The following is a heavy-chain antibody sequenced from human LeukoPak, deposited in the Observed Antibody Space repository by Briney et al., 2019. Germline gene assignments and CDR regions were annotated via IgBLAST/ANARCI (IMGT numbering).Heavy chain of an antibody. J-gene: IGHJ4*02. V-gene: IGHV4-61*02. CDR3: AGYCTNGVCSDY. CDR1: GGSLSSGSFY. CDR2: IHTSGST. D-gene: IGHD2-8*01. Sequence: SQTLSLTCTVSGGSLSSGSFYCSWIRQPAGKGLEWIGRIHTSGSTNYNPSLKSRVTISVDTSKNQISLKLSSVTAADTAVYYCAGYCTNGVCSDYWGQGTLVTVSS.